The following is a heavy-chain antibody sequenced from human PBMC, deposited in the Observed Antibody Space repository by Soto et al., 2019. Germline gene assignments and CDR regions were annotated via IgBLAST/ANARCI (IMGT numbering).Heavy chain of an antibody. D-gene: IGHD3-10*01. CDR3: ARGATDGVRGMDV. J-gene: IGHJ6*02. V-gene: IGHV4-59*01. CDR2: IYYSGST. CDR1: GGSISSYY. Sequence: SETLSLTCTVSGGSISSYYWSWIRQPPGKGLEWIGYIYYSGSTNYNPSLKSGVTISVDTSKNQFSLKLSAVTAADTAVYYCARGATDGVRGMDVWGQGTTVTVSS.